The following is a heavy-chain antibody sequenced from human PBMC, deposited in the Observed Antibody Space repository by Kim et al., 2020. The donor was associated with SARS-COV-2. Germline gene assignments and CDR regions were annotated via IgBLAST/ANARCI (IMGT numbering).Heavy chain of an antibody. Sequence: PSLKSRVTISVDTSKNQFSLKLRSVTAADTAVYYCATHYDILTGLFYFDYWGQGTLVTVSS. V-gene: IGHV4-39*01. D-gene: IGHD3-9*01. CDR3: ATHYDILTGLFYFDY. J-gene: IGHJ4*02.